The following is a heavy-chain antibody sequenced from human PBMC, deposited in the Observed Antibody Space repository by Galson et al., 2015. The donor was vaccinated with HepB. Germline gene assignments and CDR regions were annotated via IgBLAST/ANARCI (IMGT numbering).Heavy chain of an antibody. CDR2: ISGSGGST. Sequence: SLRLSCAASGFTFSNYAMSWVRQAPGKGLEWVSGISGSGGSTYYADSVKGRFTISRDNSKNTLYLQMNSLRAEDTAVYYCAKKKAIVGASPFDYWGQGTLVTVSS. V-gene: IGHV3-23*01. CDR1: GFTFSNYA. J-gene: IGHJ4*02. D-gene: IGHD1-26*01. CDR3: AKKKAIVGASPFDY.